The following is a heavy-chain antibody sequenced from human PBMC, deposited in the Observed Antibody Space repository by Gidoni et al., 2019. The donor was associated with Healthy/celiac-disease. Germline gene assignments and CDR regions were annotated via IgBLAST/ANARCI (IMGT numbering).Heavy chain of an antibody. D-gene: IGHD5-18*01. CDR2: IRSKSYGVTT. V-gene: IGHV3-49*03. J-gene: IGHJ5*02. Sequence: EVQLVESGGGLVQRGRYLRDSWTASGFTTGDYAMSWFRHAPGNGLEWVGFIRSKSYGVTTEYAASFTVSFTISHDDPTSIAYLHMNSLKTSDTPVYYCPRGRIHLWETWFDPLGQVTLVTVSS. CDR1: GFTTGDYA. CDR3: PRGRIHLWETWFDP.